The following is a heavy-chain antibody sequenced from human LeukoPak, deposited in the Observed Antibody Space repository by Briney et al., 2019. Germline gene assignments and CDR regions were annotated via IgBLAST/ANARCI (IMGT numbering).Heavy chain of an antibody. CDR1: GFTFSSYG. CDR3: AKDTGSSWSEP. CDR2: ISYDGSNK. J-gene: IGHJ5*02. Sequence: GGSLRLSCAASGFTFSSYGMHWVRQAPGKGLEWVAVISYDGSNKYYADSVKGRFTISRDNSKNTLYLQMNSLRAEDTAVYYCAKDTGSSWSEPWGQGTLVTVSS. V-gene: IGHV3-30*18. D-gene: IGHD6-6*01.